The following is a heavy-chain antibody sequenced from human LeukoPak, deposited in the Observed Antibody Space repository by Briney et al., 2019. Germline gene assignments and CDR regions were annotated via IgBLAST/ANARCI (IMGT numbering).Heavy chain of an antibody. V-gene: IGHV3-23*01. J-gene: IGHJ4*02. CDR3: AKVDSSGYYGFDY. D-gene: IGHD3-22*01. Sequence: GGSLRLSCAASGFTFSSYAMSWVRQAPGKELEWVSAISGSGGSTYYADSVKGRFTISRDNSKNTLYLQMNSLRAEDTAVYYCAKVDSSGYYGFDYWGQGTLVTVSS. CDR2: ISGSGGST. CDR1: GFTFSSYA.